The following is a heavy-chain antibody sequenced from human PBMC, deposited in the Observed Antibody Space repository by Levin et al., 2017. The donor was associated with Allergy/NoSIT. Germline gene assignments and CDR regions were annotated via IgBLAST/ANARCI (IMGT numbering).Heavy chain of an antibody. CDR3: ARQGGGLWFGELLLGTFDV. CDR2: ISPGDSDT. D-gene: IGHD3-10*01. V-gene: IGHV5-51*01. Sequence: GESLKISCQVSGYTFTSFWIGWVRQMPGKGLEWMGSISPGDSDTKYNPSLQGQVTISADKSNSFTYLQGRGLKASDTGMYYCARQGGGLWFGELLLGTFDVWGQGTMVTVSS. CDR1: GYTFTSFW. J-gene: IGHJ3*01.